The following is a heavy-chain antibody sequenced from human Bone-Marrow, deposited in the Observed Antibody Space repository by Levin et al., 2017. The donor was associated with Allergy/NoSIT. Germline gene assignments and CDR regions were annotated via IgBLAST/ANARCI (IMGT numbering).Heavy chain of an antibody. V-gene: IGHV1-46*01. Sequence: GASVKVSCKASEYTFTNYYIHWVRQAPGQGLEWMGMINPSDGSTRYAPNFQGRVTMTRDTSTATVHMDLSSLRGDDTGMFYCAVANPYSFDYWGQGTLVTVSS. CDR3: AVANPYSFDY. CDR1: EYTFTNYY. CDR2: INPSDGST. J-gene: IGHJ4*02. D-gene: IGHD4/OR15-4a*01.